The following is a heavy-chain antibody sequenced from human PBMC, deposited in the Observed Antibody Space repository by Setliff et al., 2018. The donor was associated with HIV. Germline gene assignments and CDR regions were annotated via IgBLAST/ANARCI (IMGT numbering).Heavy chain of an antibody. CDR1: GFTLRDYG. J-gene: IGHJ6*03. CDR2: ISSSTSTI. Sequence: GGSLRLSCAASGFTLRDYGMHWVRQAPGKGLEWVSYISSSTSTIYYADSVKGRFTISRDNAKNSLYLQMNSLRAEDTAVYYCARLLDYYYMDVWGKGTTVTVSS. CDR3: ARLLDYYYMDV. V-gene: IGHV3-48*01.